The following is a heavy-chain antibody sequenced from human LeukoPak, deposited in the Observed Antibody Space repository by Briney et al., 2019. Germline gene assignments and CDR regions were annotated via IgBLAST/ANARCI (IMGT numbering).Heavy chain of an antibody. J-gene: IGHJ4*02. D-gene: IGHD1-26*01. CDR3: AKDRSGGKMHYFDY. Sequence: GRSLRLSCEASGFNLNSYGIHWVRQAPGKGLEWVAGISFDRRNKYYADSIKGRFTISRENFDNRFYLQMSSLRSEDTAVYYYAKDRSGGKMHYFDYWGQGTLVTVSS. CDR1: GFNLNSYG. CDR2: ISFDRRNK. V-gene: IGHV3-30*18.